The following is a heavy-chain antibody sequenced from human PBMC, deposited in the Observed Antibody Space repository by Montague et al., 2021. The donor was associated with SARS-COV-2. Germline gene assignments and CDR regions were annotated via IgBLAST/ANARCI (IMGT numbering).Heavy chain of an antibody. CDR1: GVSISSYY. CDR3: AKQALTRYCTSTTCFGAAFDI. V-gene: IGHV4-59*08. D-gene: IGHD2-2*01. Sequence: SETLSLTCTVSGVSISSYYWTWIRQPPGKGLEWIGDIYYSGSTNYNPSLKSRVTISVDTSKNQFSLKPSSATAADTAVYYCAKQALTRYCTSTTCFGAAFDIWGQGTMVTVSS. CDR2: IYYSGST. J-gene: IGHJ3*02.